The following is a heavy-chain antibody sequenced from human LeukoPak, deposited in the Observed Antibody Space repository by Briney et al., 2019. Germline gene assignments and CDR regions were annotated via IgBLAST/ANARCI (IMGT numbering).Heavy chain of an antibody. CDR3: ARARPGKGAFDI. J-gene: IGHJ3*02. CDR1: GFTFSSYS. Sequence: GGSLRLPRASCGFTFSSYSMNWVRQAPGKGLEWVSSISSSSSYIYYTDSVKGRFTISKDNAKNSLYLQMNSLRAEDTAVYYCARARPGKGAFDIWGQGTMVTVSS. V-gene: IGHV3-21*01. CDR2: ISSSSSYI.